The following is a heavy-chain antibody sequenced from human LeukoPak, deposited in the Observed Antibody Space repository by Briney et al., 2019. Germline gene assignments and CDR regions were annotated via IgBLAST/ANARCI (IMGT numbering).Heavy chain of an antibody. Sequence: SETLSLTCAVYGGSFSGYYCSWIRQPPGKELEWIGEINHSGSTNYNPSLKSRVTISVDTSKNQFSLKLSSVTAADTAVYYCARGTLVVVVAATAYYYYYMDVWGKGTTVTVSS. CDR2: INHSGST. CDR1: GGSFSGYY. J-gene: IGHJ6*03. V-gene: IGHV4-34*01. CDR3: ARGTLVVVVAATAYYYYYMDV. D-gene: IGHD2-15*01.